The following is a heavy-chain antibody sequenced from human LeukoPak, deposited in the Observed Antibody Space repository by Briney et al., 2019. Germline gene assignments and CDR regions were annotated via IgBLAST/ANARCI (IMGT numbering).Heavy chain of an antibody. J-gene: IGHJ5*02. D-gene: IGHD3/OR15-3a*01. CDR2: ISWNSGSI. Sequence: GGSLRLSCAASGFTFDDYAMHWVRQAPGKGLEWVSGISWNSGSIGYADSVKGRFTISRDNAKNSLYLQMNSLRAEDTALYYCAKDQVDWLTNWFDPWGQGTLVTVSS. V-gene: IGHV3-9*01. CDR3: AKDQVDWLTNWFDP. CDR1: GFTFDDYA.